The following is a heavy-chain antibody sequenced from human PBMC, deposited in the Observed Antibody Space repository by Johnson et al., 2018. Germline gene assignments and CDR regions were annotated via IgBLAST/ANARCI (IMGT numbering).Heavy chain of an antibody. CDR1: GYTFTSYD. CDR2: MNPNSGNT. J-gene: IGHJ6*02. Sequence: QVRLGQCGTEVKEAGASVEVCCKASGYTFTSYDINWVRQATGQGLEWMGWMNPNSGNTGYAQKFQGRVTMTRNTSISTAYMELRSLRSEDTAVYYCARPAGYSSGWYLYYYGMDVWGQGTTVTVSS. CDR3: ARPAGYSSGWYLYYYGMDV. V-gene: IGHV1-8*01. D-gene: IGHD6-19*01.